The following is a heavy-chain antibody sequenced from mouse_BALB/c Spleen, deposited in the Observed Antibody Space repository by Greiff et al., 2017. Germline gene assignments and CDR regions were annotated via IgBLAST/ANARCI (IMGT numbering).Heavy chain of an antibody. V-gene: IGHV14-3*02. CDR1: GFNIKDTY. D-gene: IGHD2-12*01. J-gene: IGHJ4*01. CDR2: IDPANGNT. CDR3: AREDYSAMDY. Sequence: VQLKESGAELVKPGASVKLSCTASGFNIKDTYMHWVKQRPEQGLEWIGRIDPANGNTKYDPKFQGKATITADTSSNTAYLQLSSLTSEDTAVYYCAREDYSAMDYWGQGTSVTVPS.